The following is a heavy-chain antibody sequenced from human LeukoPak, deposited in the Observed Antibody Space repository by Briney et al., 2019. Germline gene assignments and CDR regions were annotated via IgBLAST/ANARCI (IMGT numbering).Heavy chain of an antibody. D-gene: IGHD3-16*02. V-gene: IGHV3-30*04. Sequence: PGRSLRLSCAASGFTFSSYAMHWVRQAPGKGLEWVAVISYDGSNKYYADSVKGRFTISRDNAKNSLYLQMNSLRDEDTGVYYCARGDSQSKYRQFDSWGQGSLVIVSS. CDR3: ARGDSQSKYRQFDS. J-gene: IGHJ4*02. CDR1: GFTFSSYA. CDR2: ISYDGSNK.